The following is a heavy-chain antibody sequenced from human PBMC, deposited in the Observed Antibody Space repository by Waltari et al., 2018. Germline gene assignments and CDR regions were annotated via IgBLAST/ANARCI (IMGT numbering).Heavy chain of an antibody. CDR1: GDSVSGNYW. J-gene: IGHJ4*02. V-gene: IGHV4-4*02. CDR3: AGDRAIGLFFDY. D-gene: IGHD2-2*01. Sequence: QVQLQESGQGLVNPSGTLSFACAVSGDSVSGNYWWSWVRQSPEKGLEWIGQVHHSGKTHYNPSIQSRVTISVDSPKNHFSLTLKSVTAADTAVYYCAGDRAIGLFFDYWGRGTLVTVSS. CDR2: VHHSGKT.